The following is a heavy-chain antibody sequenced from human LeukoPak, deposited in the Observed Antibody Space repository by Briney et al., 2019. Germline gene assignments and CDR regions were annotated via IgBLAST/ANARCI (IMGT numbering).Heavy chain of an antibody. CDR1: GYTFTGYY. D-gene: IGHD3-9*01. CDR2: INPNSGGT. Sequence: ASVKLSCKASGYTFTGYYMHWVRQAPGQGLEWMGWINPNSGGTNYAQKFQGRVTMTRDTSISTAYMELSRLRSDDTAVYYCARRLSAYDILTGYYGSGLDVWGQGTTVTVSS. J-gene: IGHJ6*02. V-gene: IGHV1-2*02. CDR3: ARRLSAYDILTGYYGSGLDV.